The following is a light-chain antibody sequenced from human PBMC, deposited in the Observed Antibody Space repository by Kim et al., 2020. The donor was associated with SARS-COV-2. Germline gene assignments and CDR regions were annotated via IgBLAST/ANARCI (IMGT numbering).Light chain of an antibody. V-gene: IGLV3-21*04. J-gene: IGLJ1*01. CDR1: SDRSGH. CDR2: NDG. CDR3: QVWDNGSSHPAV. Sequence: PGKADKVTSRGASDRSGHMHWYQQQPSQAPVLVIFNDGDRPSAIPKRFSVSDSSNTTTLTLSRIEAGDKADYYYQVWDNGSSHPAVFGGGTKVTVL.